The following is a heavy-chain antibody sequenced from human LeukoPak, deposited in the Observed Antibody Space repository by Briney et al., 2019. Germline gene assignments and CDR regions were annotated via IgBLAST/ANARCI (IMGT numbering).Heavy chain of an antibody. V-gene: IGHV4-39*07. D-gene: IGHD2/OR15-2a*01. CDR2: IYYSGST. Sequence: TSETLSLTCTVSGGSISSSSYYWGWIRQPPGKGLEWIGSIYYSGSTYYNPSLKSRVTISVDTSKNQFSLKLSSVTAADTAVYYCARDAKGEYNDAFDIWGQGTMVTVSS. J-gene: IGHJ3*02. CDR3: ARDAKGEYNDAFDI. CDR1: GGSISSSSYY.